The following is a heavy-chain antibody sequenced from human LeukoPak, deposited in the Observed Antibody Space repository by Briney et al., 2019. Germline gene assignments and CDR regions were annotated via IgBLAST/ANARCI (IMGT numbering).Heavy chain of an antibody. CDR1: GYTFTSYD. CDR2: MNPNSGNT. V-gene: IGHV1-8*03. D-gene: IGHD1-26*01. Sequence: ASVKVSCKASGYTFTSYDINWVRQATGQGLEWMGWMNPNSGNTGYAQKFQGRVTITRNTSMSTAYMELSSLRSEDTAVYYCARVKSGSYSKAAFDIWGQGTMVTVSS. J-gene: IGHJ3*02. CDR3: ARVKSGSYSKAAFDI.